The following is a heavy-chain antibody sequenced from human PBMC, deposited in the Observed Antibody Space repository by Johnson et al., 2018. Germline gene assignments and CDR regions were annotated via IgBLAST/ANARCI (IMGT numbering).Heavy chain of an antibody. CDR2: ISYDGSNK. CDR1: GFTFSSYG. CDR3: AKDKSSGSISRDYYYGMDV. Sequence: QVQLVQSGGGVVQPGRSLRLSCAASGFTFSSYGMHWVRQAPGKGLEWVAVISYDGSNKYYADPVKGRFTISRDNSKNTLYLQMNSPRAEDTAEYYWAKDKSSGSISRDYYYGMDVWGQGTTVTVS. J-gene: IGHJ6*02. D-gene: IGHD3-22*01. V-gene: IGHV3-30*18.